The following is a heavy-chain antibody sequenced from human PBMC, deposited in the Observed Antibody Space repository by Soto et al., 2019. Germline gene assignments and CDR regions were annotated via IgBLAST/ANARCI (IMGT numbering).Heavy chain of an antibody. V-gene: IGHV4-59*01. D-gene: IGHD3-9*01. CDR3: ARVTYYDILTGQYYFDY. J-gene: IGHJ4*02. CDR1: GGSISSYY. CDR2: IYYSGST. Sequence: SETLSLTCTVSGGSISSYYWSWIRQPPGKGLEWIGYIYYSGSTNYNPSLKSRVTISVDTSKNQFSLKLSSVTAADTAVYYCARVTYYDILTGQYYFDYWGQGTLVTVSS.